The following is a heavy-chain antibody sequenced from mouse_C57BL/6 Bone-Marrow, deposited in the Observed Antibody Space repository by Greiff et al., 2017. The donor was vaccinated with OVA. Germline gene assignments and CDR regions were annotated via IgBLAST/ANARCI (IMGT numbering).Heavy chain of an antibody. D-gene: IGHD1-1*01. V-gene: IGHV1-50*01. CDR2: IDPSDSYT. J-gene: IGHJ2*01. CDR3: ARRNPCYYGSSYAFDY. Sequence: QVQLQQPGAELVKPGASVKLSCKASGYTFTSYWMQWVKQRPGQGLEWIGEIDPSDSYTNYNQKFKGKATLTVDTSSSTAYMQLSSLTSEDSAVYYCARRNPCYYGSSYAFDYWGQGTTLTVSS. CDR1: GYTFTSYW.